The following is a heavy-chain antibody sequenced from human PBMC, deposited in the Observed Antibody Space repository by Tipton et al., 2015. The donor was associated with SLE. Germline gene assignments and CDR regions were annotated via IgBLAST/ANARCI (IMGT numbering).Heavy chain of an antibody. D-gene: IGHD4-11*01. J-gene: IGHJ2*01. V-gene: IGHV4-39*07. Sequence: TLSLTCTVSGGSVSSSSKYWAWFRQPPGKGLEWIGSIYYTGTTTYYNSFLKSRVTMSVDTSKNQFSLRLTSVIAADTAVYYCAREFLNPVTTVHYYFDLWGRGTLVTVSS. CDR3: AREFLNPVTTVHYYFDL. CDR1: GGSVSSSSKY. CDR2: IYYTGTTT.